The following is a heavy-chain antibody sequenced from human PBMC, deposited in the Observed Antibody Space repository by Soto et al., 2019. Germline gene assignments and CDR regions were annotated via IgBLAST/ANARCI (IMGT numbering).Heavy chain of an antibody. D-gene: IGHD6-13*01. Sequence: SVKVSCNASGGTFSSYAISWVRQAPGQGLEWMGGIIPIFGTANYAQKFQGRVTITADESTSTAYMELSSLRSEDTAEYYCARDRSIAAAGTSPEYYYYGIDVCGQVTTVPV. CDR3: ARDRSIAAAGTSPEYYYYGIDV. CDR1: GGTFSSYA. CDR2: IIPIFGTA. V-gene: IGHV1-69*13. J-gene: IGHJ6*02.